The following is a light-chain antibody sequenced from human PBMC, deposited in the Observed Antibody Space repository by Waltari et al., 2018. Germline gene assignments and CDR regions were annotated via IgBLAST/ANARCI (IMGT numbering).Light chain of an antibody. CDR3: SSYTSSSTLV. Sequence: QSALTQPPSVSGSPGQSVTISCTGTRSDVDGYNLVSWYQKPTGTAHKLIIYEVSDRPSGVPDRFSGSKSDNTASLTISGLQAEDEADYYCSSYTSSSTLVFGGGTKLTVL. V-gene: IGLV2-18*02. CDR1: RSDVDGYNL. J-gene: IGLJ2*01. CDR2: EVS.